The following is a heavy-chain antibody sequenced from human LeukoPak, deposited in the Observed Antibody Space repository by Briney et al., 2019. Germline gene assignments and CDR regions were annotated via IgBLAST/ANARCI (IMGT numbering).Heavy chain of an antibody. J-gene: IGHJ3*02. Sequence: ASVKVSCKASGYTFTSYDINWVRQATGQGLEWMGWMNPNSGNTGYAQKFQGRVTITRNTSISTAYMELSSLRSEDTAVYYCARSPTDDAFDIWGQGTMVTVSS. CDR3: ARSPTDDAFDI. CDR2: MNPNSGNT. CDR1: GYTFTSYD. V-gene: IGHV1-8*03. D-gene: IGHD4-17*01.